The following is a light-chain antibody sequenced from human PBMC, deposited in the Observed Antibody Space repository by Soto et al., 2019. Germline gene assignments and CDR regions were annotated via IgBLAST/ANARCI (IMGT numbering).Light chain of an antibody. Sequence: DIQMTQSPSTLSASVGDRVTITCRASQSISSWLAWYQQKPGKAPKLLIYDASSLESGVPSRFSGSGSGTEFTLTISSLQPDDFATYYSQQYKSSSCTFGKGTKV. V-gene: IGKV1-5*01. CDR1: QSISSW. CDR3: QQYKSSSCT. J-gene: IGKJ1*01. CDR2: DAS.